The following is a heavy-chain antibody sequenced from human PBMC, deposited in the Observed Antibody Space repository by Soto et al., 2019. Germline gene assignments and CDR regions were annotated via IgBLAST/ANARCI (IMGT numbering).Heavy chain of an antibody. D-gene: IGHD6-25*01. V-gene: IGHV3-21*01. CDR2: ISSGSTYI. CDR3: ARAAADMSWFDP. CDR1: GFTFNSYT. J-gene: IGHJ5*02. Sequence: EVQLVESGGGLVKPGQSLRLSCAASGFTFNSYTMNWVRQAPGKGLEWVSSISSGSTYIYYADSVKGRFTVSRDNAKNSLYLQLSSLRADDTAVYYCARAAADMSWFDPWGQGTRVTLSS.